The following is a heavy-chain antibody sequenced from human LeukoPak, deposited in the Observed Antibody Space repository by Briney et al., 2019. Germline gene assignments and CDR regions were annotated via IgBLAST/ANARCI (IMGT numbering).Heavy chain of an antibody. V-gene: IGHV4-39*07. CDR2: ISYSGST. CDR3: ATRKLGNDY. D-gene: IGHD7-27*01. J-gene: IGHJ4*02. CDR1: GGSISSTTYY. Sequence: SETLSLTCSVSGGSISSTTYYWGWIRQPPGKGLEWIGSISYSGSTYYNPSLKSRVTISLDMSNNQFSLKLNSVTAADTAVYYCATRKLGNDYWGQGTLVTVSS.